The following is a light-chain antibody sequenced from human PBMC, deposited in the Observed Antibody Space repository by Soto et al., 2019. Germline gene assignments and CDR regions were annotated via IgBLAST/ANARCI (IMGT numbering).Light chain of an antibody. J-gene: IGLJ2*01. CDR3: GTWDSSLSAVV. V-gene: IGLV1-51*01. Sequence: QSVLTQPPSVSAAPGQKVTIYCSGSSSNIGNNYVSWYQHLPGTAPKLLIYDSNKRPSGIPDRFSGSKSGTSATLGITGLQTGDEADYYCGTWDSSLSAVVFGGGTKLTVL. CDR2: DSN. CDR1: SSNIGNNY.